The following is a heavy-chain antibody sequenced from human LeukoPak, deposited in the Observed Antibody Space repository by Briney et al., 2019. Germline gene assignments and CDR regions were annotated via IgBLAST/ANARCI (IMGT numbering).Heavy chain of an antibody. D-gene: IGHD2-15*01. J-gene: IGHJ3*02. CDR1: GFTFSSYG. CDR3: AKDGYCSGGSCYIDAFDI. Sequence: PGGSLRLSCAASGFTFSSYGMHWVRQAPGKGLEWVAFIRYDGSNKYYADSVKGRFTISRDNSKNTLYLQMNSLRAEDTAVYYCAKDGYCSGGSCYIDAFDIWGQGTMVTVSP. CDR2: IRYDGSNK. V-gene: IGHV3-30*02.